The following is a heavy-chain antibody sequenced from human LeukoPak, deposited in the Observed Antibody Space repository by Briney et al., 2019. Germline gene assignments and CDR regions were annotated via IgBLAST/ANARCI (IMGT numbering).Heavy chain of an antibody. CDR1: GFTFDDYA. CDR3: AKAKGIAVAVQYFDY. V-gene: IGHV3-9*01. Sequence: GGSLRLSCAASGFTFDDYAMHWVRQAPGKGLEWVSGISWNSGSIGYADSVKGRFTISRDNAKNSLYLQMNSLRAEDTALYYCAKAKGIAVAVQYFDYWGQGTLVTVSS. CDR2: ISWNSGSI. D-gene: IGHD6-19*01. J-gene: IGHJ4*02.